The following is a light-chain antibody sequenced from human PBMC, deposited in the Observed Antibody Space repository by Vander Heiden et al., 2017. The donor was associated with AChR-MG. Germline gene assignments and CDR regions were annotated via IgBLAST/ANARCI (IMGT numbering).Light chain of an antibody. V-gene: IGLV1-36*01. CDR2: YDD. CDR3: AAWDDSLNGVV. J-gene: IGLJ2*01. CDR1: SSNIGNNA. Sequence: QSVLTQPPSVSAAPRQRVTISCSGSSSNIGNNAVNWYQQLPGKAPKLLIYYDDLLPSGVSDRFSGSKSGTSASLAISGLQSEDEADYYCAAWDDSLNGVVFGGGTKRTVL.